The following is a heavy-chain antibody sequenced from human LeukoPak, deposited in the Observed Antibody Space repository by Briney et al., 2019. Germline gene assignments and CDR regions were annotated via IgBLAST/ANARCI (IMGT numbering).Heavy chain of an antibody. CDR1: GGSISSYY. V-gene: IGHV4-59*01. CDR3: ARDYSSSWANWFDP. CDR2: IYYSGST. J-gene: IGHJ5*02. D-gene: IGHD6-13*01. Sequence: PSETLSLTCTVSGGSISSYYWSWIRQPPGKGLEWIGYIYYSGSTNYNPSLKSRVTISVDTSKNQFSLKLSSVTAADTAVYYCARDYSSSWANWFDPWGQGTLVTVSS.